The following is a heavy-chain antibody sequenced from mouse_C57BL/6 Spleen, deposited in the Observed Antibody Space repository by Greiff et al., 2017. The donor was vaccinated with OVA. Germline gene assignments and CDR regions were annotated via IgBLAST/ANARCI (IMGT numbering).Heavy chain of an antibody. V-gene: IGHV1-69*01. D-gene: IGHD2-5*01. J-gene: IGHJ2*01. CDR1: GYTFTSYW. CDR2: IDPSDSYT. CDR3: ERWFYSNYDD. Sequence: QVQLQQPGAELVMPGASVKLSCKASGYTFTSYWMHWVKQRPGQGLEWIGEIDPSDSYTNYNQKFKGKSTLTVDKSSSTAYMQLSSLTSEDSAVYYCERWFYSNYDDWGQGTTLTVSS.